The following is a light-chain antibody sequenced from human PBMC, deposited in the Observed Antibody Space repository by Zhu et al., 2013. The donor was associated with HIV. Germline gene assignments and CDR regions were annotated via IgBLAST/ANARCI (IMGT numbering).Light chain of an antibody. V-gene: IGLV2-11*01. J-gene: IGLJ1*01. CDR1: SSDVGAYKH. CDR2: NVS. CDR3: CSYAGSYTWV. Sequence: QSALTQPASVSGSPGQSVAISCTGTSSDVGAYKHVSWYQQHPGKAPRFMIYNVSERPSGVPDRFSGSKSGNTASLTISGLQAEDEADYYCCSYAGSYTWVFGTGTKVTVL.